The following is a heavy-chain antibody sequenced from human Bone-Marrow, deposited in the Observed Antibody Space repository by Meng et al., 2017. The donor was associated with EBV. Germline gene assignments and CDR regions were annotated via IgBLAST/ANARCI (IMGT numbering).Heavy chain of an antibody. D-gene: IGHD6-25*01. J-gene: IGHJ5*02. CDR2: INHSGST. V-gene: IGHV4-34*01. CDR1: GWSLSGYY. CDR3: ATQRRDTDWFDP. Sequence: SYPGLLQPAHSLSPPRAVYGWSLSGYYWPWTRNPPGKGLEWIGEINHSGSTNYNPSLKSRVTISVDTSKNQSSLKLSSVTAADTAVYYCATQRRDTDWFDPWGQGTLVTVSS.